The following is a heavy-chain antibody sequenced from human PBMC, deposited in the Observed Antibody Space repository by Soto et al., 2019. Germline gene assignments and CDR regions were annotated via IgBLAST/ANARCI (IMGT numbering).Heavy chain of an antibody. V-gene: IGHV1-8*01. CDR3: AREATIRGDDY. CDR2: MNPNSGNT. J-gene: IGHJ4*02. D-gene: IGHD2-2*02. CDR1: GYTFTSYD. Sequence: QVQLVQSGAEVKKPGASVKVSCKASGYTFTSYDINWVRQATGQGLEWMGWMNPNSGNTGYAQKFKGRVTMTRKTYISPAYKELSSLSSEDTVVYYGAREATIRGDDYWGQGTLVTVSS.